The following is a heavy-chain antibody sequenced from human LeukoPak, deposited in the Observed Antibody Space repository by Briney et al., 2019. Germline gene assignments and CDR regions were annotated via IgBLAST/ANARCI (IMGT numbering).Heavy chain of an antibody. V-gene: IGHV4-59*12. CDR2: IYYSGST. CDR3: AKKPVYYYDSSGYYPVDY. CDR1: GGSISSYY. D-gene: IGHD3-22*01. J-gene: IGHJ4*02. Sequence: SETLSLTCTVSGGSISSYYWSWIRQPPGKGLEWIGYIYYSGSTNYNPSLKSRVTISVDKSKNQFSLKLSSVTAADTAVYYCAKKPVYYYDSSGYYPVDYWGQGTLVTVSS.